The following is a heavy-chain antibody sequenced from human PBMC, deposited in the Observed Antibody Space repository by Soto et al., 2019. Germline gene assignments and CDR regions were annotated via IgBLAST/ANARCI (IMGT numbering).Heavy chain of an antibody. CDR2: IYYSGST. V-gene: IGHV4-59*01. Sequence: QVQLQESGPGLVKPSETLSLTCTVSGGSISSYYWSWIRQPPGKGLEWIGYIYYSGSTNYNPSLKSRVTISVDTSKNQFSLKLSSVTAADTAVYYCARIPRRTTYSSSQGSWFDPWGQGTLVTVSS. CDR1: GGSISSYY. CDR3: ARIPRRTTYSSSQGSWFDP. D-gene: IGHD6-6*01. J-gene: IGHJ5*02.